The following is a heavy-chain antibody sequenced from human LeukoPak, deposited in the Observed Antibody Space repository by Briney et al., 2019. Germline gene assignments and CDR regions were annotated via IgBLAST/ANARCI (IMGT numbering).Heavy chain of an antibody. V-gene: IGHV4-4*07. Sequence: PSETLSLTCTVSGGSISSYYWSWIRQPAGKGLEWIGRIYTSGSTNYNPCLKSRVTMSVDTSKNQFSLKLSSVTAADTAVYYCARVMEQWLGEGVDAFDIWGQGTMVTVSS. J-gene: IGHJ3*02. CDR3: ARVMEQWLGEGVDAFDI. CDR2: IYTSGST. D-gene: IGHD6-19*01. CDR1: GGSISSYY.